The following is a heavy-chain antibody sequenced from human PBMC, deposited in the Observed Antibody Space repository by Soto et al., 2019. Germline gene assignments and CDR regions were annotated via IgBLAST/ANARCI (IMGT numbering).Heavy chain of an antibody. CDR3: ARGGYDILTGYSYFDY. Sequence: QVQLQESGPGLVKPSETLSLTCTVSGGSISSYYWSWIRQPPGKGLAWIGYIYYSGSTNYNPSLKSRVTISVDTSKNQFSLKLSSVTAADTAVYYCARGGYDILTGYSYFDYWGQGTLVTVSS. J-gene: IGHJ4*02. V-gene: IGHV4-59*01. CDR2: IYYSGST. D-gene: IGHD3-9*01. CDR1: GGSISSYY.